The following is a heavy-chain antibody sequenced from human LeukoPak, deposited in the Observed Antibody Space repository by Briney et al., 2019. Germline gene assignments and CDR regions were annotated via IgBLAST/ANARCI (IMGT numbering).Heavy chain of an antibody. CDR1: GFTFSSYA. CDR2: IYSGGST. D-gene: IGHD4-11*01. Sequence: TGGSLRLSCAASGFTFSSYAMYWVRQAPGKGLEWVSVIYSGGSTYHAGSVKGRFTISRDNSKNTLYLQMNSLRADDTAVYYCARAIWDSNYVGGFDYWGQGTLVTVSS. V-gene: IGHV3-53*01. CDR3: ARAIWDSNYVGGFDY. J-gene: IGHJ4*02.